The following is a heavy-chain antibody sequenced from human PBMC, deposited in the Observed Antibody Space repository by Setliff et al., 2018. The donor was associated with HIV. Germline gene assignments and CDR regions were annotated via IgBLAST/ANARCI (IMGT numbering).Heavy chain of an antibody. CDR3: ATLWMRGGYFDT. D-gene: IGHD2-15*01. CDR1: GFTFISYA. V-gene: IGHV3-23*01. J-gene: IGHJ4*02. CDR2: ISGSGGGT. Sequence: GGSLRLSCQGSGFTFISYAMNWVRQAPGKGLEWVSTISGSGGGTKYADSVKGRFTISRDNAKNTVYLQMNSLRPEDTAVYYCATLWMRGGYFDTWGQGTLVTVSS.